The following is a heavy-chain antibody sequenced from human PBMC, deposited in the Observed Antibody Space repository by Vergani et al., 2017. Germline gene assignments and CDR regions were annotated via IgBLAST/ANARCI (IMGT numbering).Heavy chain of an antibody. J-gene: IGHJ5*02. CDR3: ALAESSTSCINSVCITPETGSWFDP. CDR1: GYSFSRYY. CDR2: ITPFNGNT. Sequence: QVPLVQSGAEVKKTGASVKVSCKAFGYSFSRYYLHWVRQAPGQGLQWMGWITPFNGNTNYAQKFQDRVTITRDRSMSTAYMELSSLRSEDTAMYYCALAESSTSCINSVCITPETGSWFDPWGQGTLVTVSS. V-gene: IGHV1-45*02. D-gene: IGHD2-2*01.